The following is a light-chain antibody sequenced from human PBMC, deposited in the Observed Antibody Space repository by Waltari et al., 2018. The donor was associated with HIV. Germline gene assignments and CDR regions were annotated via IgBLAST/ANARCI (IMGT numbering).Light chain of an antibody. CDR1: SSDVGSYDL. Sequence: QSALTQPASVSGSPGQSITISCTGTSSDVGSYDLVSWYQQHPGKAPKLIIDEVSGWPSGVSNRFAGSKSGNTASLTISGLQAEDETDYYCCSYGGSSTYVVFGGGTKVTVL. CDR2: EVS. J-gene: IGLJ2*01. CDR3: CSYGGSSTYVV. V-gene: IGLV2-23*02.